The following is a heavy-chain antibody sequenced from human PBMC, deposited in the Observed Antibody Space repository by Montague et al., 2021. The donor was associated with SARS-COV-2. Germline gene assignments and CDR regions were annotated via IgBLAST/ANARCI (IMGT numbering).Heavy chain of an antibody. D-gene: IGHD5-12*01. J-gene: IGHJ5*02. CDR2: TGTAGDT. Sequence: SLRLSCAASGFTFSSYDMYWVRQATGKGLEWVSATGTAGDTYYPGSVKGRFTISRENAKNSLYLQMNSLRAGDTAVYYCARGGSGYDTWWFDPWGQGTLVTVSS. V-gene: IGHV3-13*01. CDR3: ARGGSGYDTWWFDP. CDR1: GFTFSSYD.